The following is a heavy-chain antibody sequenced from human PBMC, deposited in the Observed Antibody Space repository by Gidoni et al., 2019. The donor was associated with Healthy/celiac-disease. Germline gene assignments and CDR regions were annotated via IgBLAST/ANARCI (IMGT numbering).Heavy chain of an antibody. D-gene: IGHD3-3*01. CDR3: AKGFWSGYYKKGYYFDY. V-gene: IGHV3-23*01. CDR1: GFTFSSYA. J-gene: IGHJ4*02. CDR2: ISGSGGST. Sequence: EVQLLESGGGLEQPGGSLRLSCAASGFTFSSYAMSWVRQAPGKGLEWVAAISGSGGSTYYADSVKGRFTISRDNSKNTLYLQMNSLRAEDTAVYYCAKGFWSGYYKKGYYFDYWGQGTLVTVSS.